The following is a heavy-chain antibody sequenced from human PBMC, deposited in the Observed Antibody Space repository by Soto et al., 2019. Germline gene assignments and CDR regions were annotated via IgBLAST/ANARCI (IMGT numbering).Heavy chain of an antibody. CDR3: VRADYDDPFFGY. D-gene: IGHD4-17*01. CDR2: ISYDGSNK. J-gene: IGHJ4*02. V-gene: IGHV3-30-3*01. Sequence: QVQLVESGGGVVQPGRSLRLSCAASGFTFSSYAMHWGRQAPGKWLEWVAVISYDGSNKYSADSVKGRFTLSRDNSKDTLYVYMNSLRAEDTAVYYGVRADYDDPFFGYWGQGTLVTVSS. CDR1: GFTFSSYA.